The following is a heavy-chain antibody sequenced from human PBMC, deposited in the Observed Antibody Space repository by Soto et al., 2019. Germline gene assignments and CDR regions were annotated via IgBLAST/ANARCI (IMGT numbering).Heavy chain of an antibody. D-gene: IGHD5-12*01. J-gene: IGHJ6*02. V-gene: IGHV1-69*12. Sequence: QVQLVQSGAEVKKPGSSVKVSCKASGGTFSSYAISWVRQAPGQGLEWMGGIIPIFGTANYAQKFQGRVTITADESTSTAYLELSSLRSEYTAVYYCARDQDSAYVIKLLYFYNMTVWGQGSTVTVS. CDR3: ARDQDSAYVIKLLYFYNMTV. CDR2: IIPIFGTA. CDR1: GGTFSSYA.